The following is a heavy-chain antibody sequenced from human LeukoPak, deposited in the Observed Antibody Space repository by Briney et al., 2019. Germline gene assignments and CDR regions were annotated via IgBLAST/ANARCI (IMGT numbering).Heavy chain of an antibody. CDR3: ARDLSGLAAAGTGY. CDR2: IYHSGST. D-gene: IGHD6-13*01. J-gene: IGHJ4*02. V-gene: IGHV4-38-2*02. CDR1: GYSISSGYY. Sequence: SETLSLTCTVSGYSISSGYYWGWIRQPPGKGLEWIGSIYHSGSTYYNPSLKSRVTISVDTSKNQFSLKLSSVTAADTAVYYCARDLSGLAAAGTGYWGQGTLVTVSS.